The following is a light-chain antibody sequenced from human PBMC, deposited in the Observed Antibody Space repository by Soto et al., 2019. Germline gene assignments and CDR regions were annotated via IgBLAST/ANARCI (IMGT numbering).Light chain of an antibody. CDR1: SSDVGNYNY. V-gene: IGLV2-11*01. CDR2: DVN. J-gene: IGLJ1*01. CDR3: YSFAGSSYV. Sequence: QSALTQPRSVSGSPGQSVTISCTGTSSDVGNYNYVSWYQQHPDKAPKLMIYDVNKRPSGVPDRFSGSKSGNTASLTISGLQADDEADYYCYSFAGSSYVFGTGTKVTVL.